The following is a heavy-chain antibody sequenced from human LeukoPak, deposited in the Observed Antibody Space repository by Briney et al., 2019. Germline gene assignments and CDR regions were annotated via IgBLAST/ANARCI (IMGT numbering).Heavy chain of an antibody. CDR1: GFSLTNYW. Sequence: GGSLRLSCVASGFSLTNYWMSWVRQAPGKGLEWVASIKEDEDKKTYVNSVKGRFTVSGDNAKTSLYLQMNSLRVDDTAVYFCARGPPYGSRSDYLDYWGQGTLVTVSS. D-gene: IGHD3-10*01. V-gene: IGHV3-7*04. CDR2: IKEDEDKK. CDR3: ARGPPYGSRSDYLDY. J-gene: IGHJ4*02.